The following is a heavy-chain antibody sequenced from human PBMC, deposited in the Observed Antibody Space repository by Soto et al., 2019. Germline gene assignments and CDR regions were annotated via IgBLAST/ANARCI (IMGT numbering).Heavy chain of an antibody. CDR3: ARSSRYCRGGSCYFDY. J-gene: IGHJ4*02. CDR2: ISYDGSNK. CDR1: GFTFSSYA. D-gene: IGHD2-15*01. Sequence: GGSLRLSCAASGFTFSSYAMHWVRQAPGKGLEWVAVISYDGSNKYSADSLKGRFTISRDNSKNTLYLQMNSLIAEDTAVYYCARSSRYCRGGSCYFDYWGQGTLVTVSS. V-gene: IGHV3-30-3*01.